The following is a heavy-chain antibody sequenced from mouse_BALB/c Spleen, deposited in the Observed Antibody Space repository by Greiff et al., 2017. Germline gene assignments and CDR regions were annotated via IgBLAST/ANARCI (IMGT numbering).Heavy chain of an antibody. J-gene: IGHJ4*01. CDR2: ISSGSSTI. CDR1: GFTFSSFG. Sequence: EVKLVESGGGLVQPGGSRKLSCAASGFTFSSFGMHWVRQAPEKGLEWVAYISSGSSTIYYADTVKGRFTISRDNPKNTLFLQMTSLRSEDTAMYYCARQRGYYAMDYWGQGTSVTVSS. V-gene: IGHV5-17*02. CDR3: ARQRGYYAMDY.